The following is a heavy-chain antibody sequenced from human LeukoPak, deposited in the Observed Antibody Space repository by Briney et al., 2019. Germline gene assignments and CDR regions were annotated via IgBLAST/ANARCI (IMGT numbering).Heavy chain of an antibody. V-gene: IGHV1-69*13. D-gene: IGHD6-13*01. J-gene: IGHJ5*02. CDR2: IIPIFGTA. CDR1: GGTFSSYA. CDR3: ARPSRTYSSSWYWFDP. Sequence: GASVKVSCKASGGTFSSYAISWVRQAPGQGLEWMGGIIPIFGTADYAQKFQGRVTITADESTSTAYMELSSLRSEDTAVYYCARPSRTYSSSWYWFDPWGQGTLVTVSS.